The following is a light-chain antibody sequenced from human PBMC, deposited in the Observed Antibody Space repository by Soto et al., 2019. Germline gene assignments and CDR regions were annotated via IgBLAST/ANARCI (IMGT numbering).Light chain of an antibody. CDR2: DAS. CDR3: QQYNILST. J-gene: IGKJ1*01. Sequence: DIQMTQSPSTLSASVGDRVTITCRASQSIRYWVAWYQHKPGKASKLLIYDASTLESGVPTRFSGSGSGTEFTLTISSLHPDDFATYYCQQYNILSTFGQGTKVDIK. V-gene: IGKV1-5*01. CDR1: QSIRYW.